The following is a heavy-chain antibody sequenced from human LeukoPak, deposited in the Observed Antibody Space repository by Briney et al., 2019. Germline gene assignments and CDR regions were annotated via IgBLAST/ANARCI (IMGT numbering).Heavy chain of an antibody. CDR1: GFTFSSYW. D-gene: IGHD3-22*01. V-gene: IGHV3-7*01. CDR2: IKQDGSEK. CDR3: ARVLYGSSGYYPSYYFDY. J-gene: IGHJ4*02. Sequence: GGSLRLSCAASGFTFSSYWMSWVRQAPGKGLEWVANIKQDGSEKYYVDSVKGRFTISRDNAKNSLYLQMNSLRAEDTAVYYCARVLYGSSGYYPSYYFDYWGQGTLVTVSS.